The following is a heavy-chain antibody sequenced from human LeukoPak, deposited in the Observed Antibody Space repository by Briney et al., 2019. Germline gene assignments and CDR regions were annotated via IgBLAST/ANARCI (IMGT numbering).Heavy chain of an antibody. J-gene: IGHJ4*02. CDR1: GFGFSFYS. D-gene: IGHD3-3*01. Sequence: GGSLRLSCVASGFGFSFYSMNWVRQAPGKGLEWLSYISSDSSSIYDADSVKGRFTISRDNGKNSLYLQMNSLRDEDTAVYYCARRNDFWSGYYLDYWGQGALVTVSS. V-gene: IGHV3-48*02. CDR3: ARRNDFWSGYYLDY. CDR2: ISSDSSSI.